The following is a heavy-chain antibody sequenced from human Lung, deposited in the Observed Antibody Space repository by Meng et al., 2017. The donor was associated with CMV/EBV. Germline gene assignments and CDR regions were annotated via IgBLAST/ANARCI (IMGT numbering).Heavy chain of an antibody. Sequence: QLVDAWGGLFTPGGYLGLSFVDSGFTFTSYWMHWVRQVPGEGLVWVSRINTDGSITSYADSVKCRITISRDNAKNTLYLQMSDLRADDSAVYYCIRDLVGKRDDGGQGTLVTVS. CDR1: GFTFTSYW. CDR2: INTDGSIT. J-gene: IGHJ4*02. CDR3: IRDLVGKRDD. D-gene: IGHD5-24*01. V-gene: IGHV3-74*01.